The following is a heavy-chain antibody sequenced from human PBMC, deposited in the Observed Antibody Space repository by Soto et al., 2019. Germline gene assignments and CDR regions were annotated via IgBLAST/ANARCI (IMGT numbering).Heavy chain of an antibody. CDR2: ISGSGGST. D-gene: IGHD4-17*01. Sequence: GGSLRLSCAASGFTFSSYAMSWVRQAPGKGLEWVSAISGSGGSTYYADSVKGRFTISRDNSKNTLYLQMNSLRAEDTAVYCCAKVLRWYYYYGMDVWGQGTTVTVSS. CDR1: GFTFSSYA. CDR3: AKVLRWYYYYGMDV. J-gene: IGHJ6*02. V-gene: IGHV3-23*01.